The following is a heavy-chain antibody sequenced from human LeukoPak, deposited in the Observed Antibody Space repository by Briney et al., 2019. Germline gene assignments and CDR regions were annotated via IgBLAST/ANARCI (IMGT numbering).Heavy chain of an antibody. CDR3: AIDGLYDSSGYYMDS. J-gene: IGHJ4*02. CDR1: GGAISSYY. D-gene: IGHD3-22*01. CDR2: IYYSGGT. V-gene: IGHV4-59*01. Sequence: PSETLSLTCTVSGGAISSYYWSWIRQPPGKGLEWIGYIYYSGGTKYNPSLMSRVTISVDRAQSQFSLSLSSATAADTAVYYCAIDGLYDSSGYYMDSWGQGTLVIVSS.